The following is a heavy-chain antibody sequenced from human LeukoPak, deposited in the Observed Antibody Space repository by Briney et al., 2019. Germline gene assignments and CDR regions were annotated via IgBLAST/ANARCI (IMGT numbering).Heavy chain of an antibody. J-gene: IGHJ4*02. Sequence: ASVNVSCKASGYTFTSYGISWVRQAPGQGLEWMGWISAYNGNTNYAQKLQGRVTMTTDTSTSTAYMELRSLRSDDTAVYYCAREASHSGSYSFDYWGQGTLVTVSS. D-gene: IGHD1-26*01. CDR3: AREASHSGSYSFDY. CDR1: GYTFTSYG. V-gene: IGHV1-18*01. CDR2: ISAYNGNT.